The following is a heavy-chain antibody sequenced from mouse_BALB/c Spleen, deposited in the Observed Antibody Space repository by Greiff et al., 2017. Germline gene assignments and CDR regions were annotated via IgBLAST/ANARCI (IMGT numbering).Heavy chain of an antibody. CDR3: ASPIYYDYDWFAY. J-gene: IGHJ3*01. CDR2: ISSGGGNT. V-gene: IGHV5-9*03. Sequence: EVKLVESGGGLVKPGGSLKLSCAASGFTFSSYTMSWVRQTPEKRLEWVATISSGGGNTYYPDSVKGRFTISRDNAKNNLYLQMSSLRSEDTALYYCASPIYYDYDWFAYWGQGTLVTVSA. CDR1: GFTFSSYT. D-gene: IGHD2-4*01.